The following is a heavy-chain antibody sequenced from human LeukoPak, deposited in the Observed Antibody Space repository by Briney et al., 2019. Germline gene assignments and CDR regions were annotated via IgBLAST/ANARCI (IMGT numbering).Heavy chain of an antibody. CDR2: ISGSGGST. CDR1: GFTFSSYA. J-gene: IGHJ3*02. D-gene: IGHD1-26*01. V-gene: IGHV3-23*01. CDR3: AKDLVGATPEGAAFDI. Sequence: PGGSLRLSCAASGFTFSSYAMSWVRQAPGKGLEWVSAISGSGGSTYYADSVKGRFTISRDNSKNTLYLQMNSLRAEDTAVYYCAKDLVGATPEGAAFDIWGQGTMVTVSS.